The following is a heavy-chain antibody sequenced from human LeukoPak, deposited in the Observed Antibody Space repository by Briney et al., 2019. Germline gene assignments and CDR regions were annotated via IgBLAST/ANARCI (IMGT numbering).Heavy chain of an antibody. Sequence: SETLSLTCTVSGGSISSGYYYWSWIRQPPGKGLEWIAYIHYSGITSYNTSLKSRVTISVDTSKNQFSLKLNSVTAADTAVYYCARNAARDCTSTACWPRWFDPWGQGTLVTVSS. D-gene: IGHD2-2*01. J-gene: IGHJ5*02. CDR3: ARNAARDCTSTACWPRWFDP. CDR1: GGSISSGYYY. V-gene: IGHV4-30-4*01. CDR2: IHYSGIT.